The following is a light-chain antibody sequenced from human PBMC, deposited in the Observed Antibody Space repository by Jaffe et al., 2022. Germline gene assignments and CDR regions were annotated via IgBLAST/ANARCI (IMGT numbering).Light chain of an antibody. CDR3: QQYHYFMFT. CDR2: DAS. J-gene: IGKJ2*01. V-gene: IGKV1-33*01. Sequence: DIQMTQSPSSLSASVGDRVTITCQASQDINNFLNWYHQKPGKAPKLLIYDASILQTGVPSRFSGSGSGTHFTFTISSLEPEDIGTYYCQQYHYFMFTFGQGTKLEI. CDR1: QDINNF.